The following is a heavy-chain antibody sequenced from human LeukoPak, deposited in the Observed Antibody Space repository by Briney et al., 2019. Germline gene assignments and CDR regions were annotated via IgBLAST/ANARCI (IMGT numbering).Heavy chain of an antibody. CDR2: IWYDGSNK. D-gene: IGHD5-18*01. CDR3: ARVRGIQLWSDY. Sequence: PGGSLTLPCAASGFTFSSYGMHWLRQAPGKGLEWVAVIWYDGSNKYYADSVKGRFTISRDNSKNTLYLQMNSLRAEDTAVYYCARVRGIQLWSDYWGQGTRVSVSS. V-gene: IGHV3-33*01. CDR1: GFTFSSYG. J-gene: IGHJ4*02.